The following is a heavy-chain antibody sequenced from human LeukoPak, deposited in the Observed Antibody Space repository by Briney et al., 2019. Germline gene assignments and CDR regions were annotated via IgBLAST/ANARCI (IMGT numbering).Heavy chain of an antibody. CDR1: GYTFTGYY. CDR3: AKDVTPGENVNDC. CDR2: NNPNSGGT. J-gene: IGHJ4*02. V-gene: IGHV1-2*02. D-gene: IGHD2-15*01. Sequence: ASAKVSCKASGYTFTGYYLHWVRQAPGQGPEWMGWNNPNSGGTNYAQKFQGRVTMTRDTSITTAYMELSGLRPDDTAVYYCAKDVTPGENVNDCWGQGTLVTVSS.